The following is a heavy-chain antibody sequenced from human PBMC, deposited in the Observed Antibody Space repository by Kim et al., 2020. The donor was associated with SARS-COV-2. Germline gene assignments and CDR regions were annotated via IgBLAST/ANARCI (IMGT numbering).Heavy chain of an antibody. CDR3: AKCGYGDYLVDGAFDV. V-gene: IGHV3-23*01. CDR1: GFSFRNYV. CDR2: ISASGGST. J-gene: IGHJ3*01. Sequence: GGSLRLSCAASGFSFRNYVMNWVRQAPGKGLEWVSSISASGGSTYYADSVKGQFTISRDNSKSTLYLQMNSLRAEDTAVYYCAKCGYGDYLVDGAFDVWGPGAMVTVS. D-gene: IGHD4-17*01.